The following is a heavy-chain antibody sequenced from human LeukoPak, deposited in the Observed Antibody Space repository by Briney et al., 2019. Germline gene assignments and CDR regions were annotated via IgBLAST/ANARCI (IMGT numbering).Heavy chain of an antibody. CDR1: GGSISSGGYS. V-gene: IGHV4-30-2*01. Sequence: SQALSLTCAVSGGSISSGGYSWSWLRQPPGKGLEGIGYIYHSGSTYYNPSLKSRVPISVDRSKNQFSLKLRSVTAADTAVYYCARDSSGYYWYFDLWGRGTLVTVSS. D-gene: IGHD3-22*01. CDR3: ARDSSGYYWYFDL. J-gene: IGHJ2*01. CDR2: IYHSGST.